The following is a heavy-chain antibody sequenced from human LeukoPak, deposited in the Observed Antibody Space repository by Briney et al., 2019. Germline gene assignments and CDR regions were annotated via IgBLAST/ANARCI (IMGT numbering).Heavy chain of an antibody. CDR3: AKDMDTMMVIFDPT. CDR2: ISSRGGSP. CDR1: GFTFSNFA. V-gene: IGHV3-23*01. D-gene: IGHD3-22*01. Sequence: GGSLRLSCAASGFTFSNFALNWVRRAPGKGLEWVSAISSRGGSPYYADSVKGRFTISRDNSENTLYLQMNSLRAEDTAVYYCAKDMDTMMVIFDPTWGQGTLVTVSS. J-gene: IGHJ5*02.